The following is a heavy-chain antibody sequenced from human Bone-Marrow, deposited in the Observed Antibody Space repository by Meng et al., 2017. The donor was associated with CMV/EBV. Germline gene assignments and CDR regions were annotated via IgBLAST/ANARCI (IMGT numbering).Heavy chain of an antibody. Sequence: SVKVSCKASGGTFSSYGVSWVRQAPGQGLEWMGGIIPMFGTTNYAQKFQGRVTMTTDESTSTVYMELSSLRSEDTAVYYCAREGDFSRHQHGMDVWGQGTTVTVSS. D-gene: IGHD3/OR15-3a*01. V-gene: IGHV1-69*05. CDR3: AREGDFSRHQHGMDV. CDR1: GGTFSSYG. CDR2: IIPMFGTT. J-gene: IGHJ6*02.